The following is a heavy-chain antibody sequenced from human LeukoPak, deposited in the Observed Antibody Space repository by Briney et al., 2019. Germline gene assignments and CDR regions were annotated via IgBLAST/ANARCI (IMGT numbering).Heavy chain of an antibody. V-gene: IGHV4-61*02. CDR1: GGSISSGSYY. Sequence: PSQTLSLTCTVSGGSISSGSYYWSWIRQPAGKGLEWIGRIYTSGSTNYNPSLKSRVTISVDTSKNQFSLKLSSVTAADTAVYYCARAGSVHAFDIWGQGTMVTVSS. J-gene: IGHJ3*02. CDR3: ARAGSVHAFDI. CDR2: IYTSGST.